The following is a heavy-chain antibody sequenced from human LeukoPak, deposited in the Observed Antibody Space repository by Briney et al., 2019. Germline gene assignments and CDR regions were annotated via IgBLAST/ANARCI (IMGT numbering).Heavy chain of an antibody. CDR3: ARRTPTTVTSEGRVYYYYYYGMDV. Sequence: PSETLSLTCTVSGYSISSGYYWGWIRQPPGKGLEWIGSIYHSGSTYYNPSLKSRVTISVDTSKNQFSLKLSSVTAADTAVYYCARRTPTTVTSEGRVYYYYYYGMDVWGQGTTVTVSS. CDR2: IYHSGST. CDR1: GYSISSGYY. J-gene: IGHJ6*02. V-gene: IGHV4-38-2*02. D-gene: IGHD4-17*01.